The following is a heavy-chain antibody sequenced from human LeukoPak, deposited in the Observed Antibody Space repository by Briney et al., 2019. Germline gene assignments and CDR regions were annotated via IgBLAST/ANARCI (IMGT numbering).Heavy chain of an antibody. CDR2: MNLNSGNT. J-gene: IGHJ4*02. CDR1: GYTFTSYD. V-gene: IGHV1-8*01. Sequence: ASVKVSCKASGYTFTSYDINWVRQAPGQGLEWMGWMNLNSGNTGYAQKFQGRVTMTRNTSISTAYMELSSLRSEDTAVYYCAGSIAAAGTFDYWGQGTLVTVSS. CDR3: AGSIAAAGTFDY. D-gene: IGHD6-13*01.